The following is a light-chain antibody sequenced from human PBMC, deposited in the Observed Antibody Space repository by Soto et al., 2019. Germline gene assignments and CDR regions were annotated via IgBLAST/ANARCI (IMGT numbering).Light chain of an antibody. V-gene: IGKV1-5*03. Sequence: DIQMTQSPSTLSASVGDRVTITCRASQSISSWLAWYQQKPGKAPKLLINKASSLESGVPSRFSGSGSGTEFTLTISSLQPDDFATYYGQQSKSHRRTFGQGTKVEIK. CDR1: QSISSW. J-gene: IGKJ1*01. CDR2: KAS. CDR3: QQSKSHRRT.